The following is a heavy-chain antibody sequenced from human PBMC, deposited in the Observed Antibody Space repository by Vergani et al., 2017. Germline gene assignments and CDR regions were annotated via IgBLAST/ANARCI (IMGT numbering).Heavy chain of an antibody. Sequence: QVQLVQSGAEVKKPGSSVKVSCKASGGTFSSYAISWVRQAPGQGLEWMGRIIPILGTANYAQKFQGRVTMTADESTSTAYMERRSLRSEDTAVYYCARVGGVGGGSYSYWGQGTLVTVSS. D-gene: IGHD2-15*01. CDR2: IIPILGTA. CDR1: GGTFSSYA. V-gene: IGHV1-69*11. J-gene: IGHJ4*02. CDR3: ARVGGVGGGSYSY.